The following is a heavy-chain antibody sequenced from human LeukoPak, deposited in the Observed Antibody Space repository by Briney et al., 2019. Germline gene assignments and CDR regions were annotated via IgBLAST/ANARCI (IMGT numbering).Heavy chain of an antibody. Sequence: SSETLSLTCTVSGGSISSSSYYWGWIRQPPGKGLEWIGSIYYSGSTYYNPSLKSRVTISVDTSKNQFSLKLNSVIATDTAVYYCASEGTTFSSFDYWGQGTLVTVSS. CDR2: IYYSGST. CDR1: GGSISSSSYY. CDR3: ASEGTTFSSFDY. D-gene: IGHD1-1*01. V-gene: IGHV4-39*01. J-gene: IGHJ4*02.